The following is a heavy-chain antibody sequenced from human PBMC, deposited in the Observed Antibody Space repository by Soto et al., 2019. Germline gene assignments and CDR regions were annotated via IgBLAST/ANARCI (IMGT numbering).Heavy chain of an antibody. Sequence: SETLSLTCAVYGGSFSGYYWSWIRQPPGKGLEWIGEINHSGSTNYNPSLKSRVTISVDTSKNQFSLKLSSVTAADTAVYYCAMYSSGTYNWFDPWGQGTLVTVSS. D-gene: IGHD6-19*01. CDR3: AMYSSGTYNWFDP. J-gene: IGHJ5*02. V-gene: IGHV4-34*01. CDR2: INHSGST. CDR1: GGSFSGYY.